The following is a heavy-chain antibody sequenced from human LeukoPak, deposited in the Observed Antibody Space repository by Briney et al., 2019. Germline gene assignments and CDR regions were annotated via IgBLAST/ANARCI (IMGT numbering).Heavy chain of an antibody. J-gene: IGHJ4*02. CDR1: GGSRSSGDYS. V-gene: IGHV4-30-2*01. D-gene: IGHD5-12*01. CDR2: IYHSGST. Sequence: SQTLSLTCAVSGGSRSSGDYSWSWIRQPPGKGLEWIGYIYHSGSTYYNPSLKSRVTISVDRSKNQFSLKLSSVTAADTAVYYCARGGDYTDFDYWGQGTLVTVSS. CDR3: ARGGDYTDFDY.